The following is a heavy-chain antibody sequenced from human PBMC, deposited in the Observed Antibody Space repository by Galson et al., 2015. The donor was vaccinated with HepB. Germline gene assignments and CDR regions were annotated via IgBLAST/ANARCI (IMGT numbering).Heavy chain of an antibody. J-gene: IGHJ4*02. D-gene: IGHD5-12*01. CDR3: VRSGDFSGYSSR. CDR1: GDSVSSNRAA. CDR2: TYYRSKWSS. V-gene: IGHV6-1*01. Sequence: CAISGDSVSSNRAAWNWIRQSPSRGLEWLGRTYYRSKWSSDYAASVKSRITINADTSKNQFSLQLNSVTPEDTAVYFCVRSGDFSGYSSRWGQGTLVTVSS.